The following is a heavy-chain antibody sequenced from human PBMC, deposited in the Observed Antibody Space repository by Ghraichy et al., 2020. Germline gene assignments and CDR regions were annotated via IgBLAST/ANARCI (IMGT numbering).Heavy chain of an antibody. CDR1: GFIVDSKY. J-gene: IGHJ4*02. CDR3: ARETSSGYYLGGDY. Sequence: GGSLRLSCAASGFIVDSKYMSWVRQAPGKGLEWVSVIYSGGDTHYADSVKGRFAISRDKSKNMVYLQMNSLRAEDTAVYYCARETSSGYYLGGDYWGQGTRVTVSS. V-gene: IGHV3-66*01. CDR2: IYSGGDT. D-gene: IGHD3-22*01.